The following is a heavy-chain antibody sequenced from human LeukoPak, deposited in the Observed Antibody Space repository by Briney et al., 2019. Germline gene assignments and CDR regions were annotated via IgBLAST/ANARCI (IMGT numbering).Heavy chain of an antibody. J-gene: IGHJ4*02. V-gene: IGHV4-39*07. CDR3: ARVDSYGDPGAFDY. CDR1: GGSISSSSTYY. Sequence: PSETLSLTCTVSGGSISSSSTYYWGWIRQPPGKGLEWIGTINYSGSTYYNPSLKSRVTMSVDTSKNQFSLKLSSVTAADTAVYYCARVDSYGDPGAFDYWGQGTLVTVSS. CDR2: INYSGST. D-gene: IGHD4-17*01.